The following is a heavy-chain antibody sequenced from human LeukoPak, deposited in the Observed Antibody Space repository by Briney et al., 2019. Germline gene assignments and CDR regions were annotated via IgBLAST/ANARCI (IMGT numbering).Heavy chain of an antibody. D-gene: IGHD3-16*01. J-gene: IGHJ4*02. CDR2: FYTSGSTNT. Sequence: PSQTLSLTCTVSGGSISSGNYYWSWIRQPAGKGLEWIGRFYTSGSTNTNYNPSLKSRVTISLDTSNNQFSLKLSSVTAADTAVYYRARVNPQVWLPFDYWGQGTLVTVSS. CDR1: GGSISSGNYY. V-gene: IGHV4-61*02. CDR3: ARVNPQVWLPFDY.